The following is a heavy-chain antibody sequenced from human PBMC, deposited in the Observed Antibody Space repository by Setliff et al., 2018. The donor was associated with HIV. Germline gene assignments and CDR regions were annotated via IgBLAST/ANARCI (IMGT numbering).Heavy chain of an antibody. CDR2: VDWNNDK. CDR1: GFSLTTSGMC. CDR3: AHRRSGNLFDY. Sequence: SGPTLVNPTQTLTLTCSFSGFSLTTSGMCVSWIRQPPGKALEWLARVDWNNDKFYSTSLKTRLTITKDTSKNQVVLTMTNMDPVDTATYYCAHRRSGNLFDYWGQGTLVTVSS. J-gene: IGHJ4*02. D-gene: IGHD1-1*01. V-gene: IGHV2-70*12.